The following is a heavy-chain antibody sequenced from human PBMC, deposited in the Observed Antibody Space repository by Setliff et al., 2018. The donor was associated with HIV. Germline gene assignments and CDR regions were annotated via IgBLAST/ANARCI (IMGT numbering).Heavy chain of an antibody. V-gene: IGHV3-21*01. Sequence: GGSLRLSCAASGFTFINYDMSWVRQTPGKGLEWVSSITSNLNYKYADSVKGRFTISRDNTKNSLYLQMNSLRAEDTAVYYCAKGDSFVFSYVYPDYWGPGTLVTVSS. CDR3: AKGDSFVFSYVYPDY. J-gene: IGHJ4*02. CDR2: ITSNLNYK. CDR1: GFTFINYD. D-gene: IGHD3-22*01.